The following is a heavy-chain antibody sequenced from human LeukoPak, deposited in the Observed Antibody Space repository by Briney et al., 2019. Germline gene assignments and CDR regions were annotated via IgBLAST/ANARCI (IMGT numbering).Heavy chain of an antibody. CDR3: ARSTGGYCRGGSCYPGGY. CDR2: INPNSGGT. D-gene: IGHD2-15*01. CDR1: GYTFTGYY. J-gene: IGHJ4*02. V-gene: IGHV1-2*02. Sequence: ASVKVSCKASGYTFTGYYMHWVRQAPGQGLEWMGWINPNSGGTNISQKFPVRVTMTRDTCISTTYMELSRLRSDDTAVYYGARSTGGYCRGGSCYPGGYWGQGTLVTVPS.